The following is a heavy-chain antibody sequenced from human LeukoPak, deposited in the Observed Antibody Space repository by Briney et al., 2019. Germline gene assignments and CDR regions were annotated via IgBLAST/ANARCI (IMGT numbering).Heavy chain of an antibody. CDR2: IIPIFGTA. J-gene: IGHJ4*02. D-gene: IGHD3-22*01. V-gene: IGHV1-69*13. CDR3: ARAGVHYYDSSGYYYVDY. CDR1: GGTFSSYA. Sequence: SVTVSCTASGGTFSSYAISWVRQAPGQGLEWMGGIIPIFGTANYAQKFQGRVTITADESTSTAYTELSSLRSEDTAVYYCARAGVHYYDSSGYYYVDYWGQGALVTVSS.